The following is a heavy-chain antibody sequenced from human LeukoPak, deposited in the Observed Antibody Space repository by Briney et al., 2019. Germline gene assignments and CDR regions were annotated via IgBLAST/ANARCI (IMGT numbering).Heavy chain of an antibody. D-gene: IGHD3-22*01. CDR1: GFTFSSYS. Sequence: PGGSLTLSCAASGFTFSSYSMNWVRQAPGKGLEWVSSISSSSSYIYYADSVKGRFTISRDNAKSSLYLQMNSLRAEDTAVYYCARDFYDSSGYQPHFDLWGRGTLVADPS. CDR2: ISSSSSYI. CDR3: ARDFYDSSGYQPHFDL. V-gene: IGHV3-21*01. J-gene: IGHJ2*01.